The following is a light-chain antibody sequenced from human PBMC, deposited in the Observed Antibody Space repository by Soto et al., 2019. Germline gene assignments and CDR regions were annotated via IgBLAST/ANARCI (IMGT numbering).Light chain of an antibody. V-gene: IGLV2-18*01. J-gene: IGLJ1*01. CDR3: SLYTSSSTFV. CDR1: VGSYRR. CDR2: EVS. Sequence: QSALTQPPSVSGSLGQSVTISCTGDVGSYRRVSWYQQPPGTAPKLMIYEVSNRPSGVPDRFSGSKSGNTASLTISGLQAEDEGDYYCSLYTSSSTFVFGTGTKVTVL.